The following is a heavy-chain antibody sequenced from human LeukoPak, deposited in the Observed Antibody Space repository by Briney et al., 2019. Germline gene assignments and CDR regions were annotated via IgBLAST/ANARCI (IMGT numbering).Heavy chain of an antibody. J-gene: IGHJ4*02. CDR3: ASGAADGYNFGFDY. V-gene: IGHV4-59*12. D-gene: IGHD5-24*01. CDR2: IHSSGSA. Sequence: PSETLSLTCTVSGASLNDYYWSWIRQPPGKALEWIGFIHSSGSAYSNPSLTSRVTISIDTSKNQFSLNLRSLTAADTAVYFCASGAADGYNFGFDYWGQGTLAAVSS. CDR1: GASLNDYY.